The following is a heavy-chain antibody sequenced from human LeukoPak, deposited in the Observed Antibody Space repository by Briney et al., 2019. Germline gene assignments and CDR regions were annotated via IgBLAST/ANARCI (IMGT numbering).Heavy chain of an antibody. CDR2: IWYDGSNK. Sequence: GGSLRISCAASGFTFSSYGMHWVRQAPGKGLEWVAVIWYDGSNKYYADSVKGRFTISRDNSKNTLYLQMNSLRAEHTAVYYCARDRYSSSVPYGMAVWGQGTPVTVSS. V-gene: IGHV3-33*01. CDR1: GFTFSSYG. D-gene: IGHD6-6*01. J-gene: IGHJ6*02. CDR3: ARDRYSSSVPYGMAV.